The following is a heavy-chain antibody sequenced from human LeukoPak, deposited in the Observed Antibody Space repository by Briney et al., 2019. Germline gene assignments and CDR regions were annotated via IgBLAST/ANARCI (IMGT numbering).Heavy chain of an antibody. D-gene: IGHD3-16*01. V-gene: IGHV3-30*03. CDR1: GFTFSSYG. Sequence: PGGSLRLSCAASGFTFSSYGMHWVRQAPGKGLEWVAVISYDGSNKYYADSVKGRFTISRDNSKNTLYLQMNSLRAEDTAVYYCARGRGSYLYYWGQGTLVTVSS. CDR3: ARGRGSYLYY. J-gene: IGHJ4*02. CDR2: ISYDGSNK.